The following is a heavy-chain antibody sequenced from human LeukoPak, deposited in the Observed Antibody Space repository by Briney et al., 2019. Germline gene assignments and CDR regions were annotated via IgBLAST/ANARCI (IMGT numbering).Heavy chain of an antibody. CDR3: AREPPTVHPERRRLGVLDI. CDR2: ISPNNGNT. V-gene: IGHV1-2*02. D-gene: IGHD1-14*01. J-gene: IGHJ3*02. CDR1: GYTFTDYY. Sequence: ASVKVSCKASGYTFTDYYIHWVRQAPGQGLEWMGWISPNNGNTNYAPGSQGRVTMTRDTSISTAYMELSSLTFDDTAVYYCAREPPTVHPERRRLGVLDIWGQGTMVTVSS.